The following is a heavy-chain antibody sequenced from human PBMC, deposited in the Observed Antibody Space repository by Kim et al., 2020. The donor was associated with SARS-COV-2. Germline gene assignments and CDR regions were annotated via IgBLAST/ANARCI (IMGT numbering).Heavy chain of an antibody. D-gene: IGHD6-13*01. CDR3: AAAGLL. Sequence: NSDGNNTNYADSVKGRFTISRDNAKNTLYLQLNSLRAEDTAVYYCAAAGLLWGQGTLVTVSS. CDR2: NSDGNNT. J-gene: IGHJ4*02. V-gene: IGHV3-74*01.